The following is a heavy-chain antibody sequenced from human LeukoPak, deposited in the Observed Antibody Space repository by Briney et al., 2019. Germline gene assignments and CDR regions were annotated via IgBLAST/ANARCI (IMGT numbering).Heavy chain of an antibody. D-gene: IGHD7-27*01. CDR1: GGSISSGGYY. V-gene: IGHV4-31*03. CDR3: ASIIWGSVIDY. Sequence: PSETLSLTCTVSGGSISSGGYYWSWIRQHPGKGLEWIGYIYYSGSTYYNPSLKSRVTISVDTSKNQFSLKLSSVTAADTAVYYCASIIWGSVIDYWGQGTLVTVSS. CDR2: IYYSGST. J-gene: IGHJ4*02.